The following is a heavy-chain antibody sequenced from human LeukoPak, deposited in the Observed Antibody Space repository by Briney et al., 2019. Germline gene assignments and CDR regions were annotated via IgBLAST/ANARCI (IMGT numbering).Heavy chain of an antibody. CDR2: INPNSGGT. J-gene: IGHJ4*02. Sequence: ASVKVSCKASGYTLTGYYMHWVRQAPGQGLEWMGWINPNSGGTNYAQKFQGRVTMTRDTSISTAYMELSRLRSDDTAVYYCASDHVLLWFGESNRFDYWGQGTLVTVSS. CDR3: ASDHVLLWFGESNRFDY. D-gene: IGHD3-10*01. V-gene: IGHV1-2*02. CDR1: GYTLTGYY.